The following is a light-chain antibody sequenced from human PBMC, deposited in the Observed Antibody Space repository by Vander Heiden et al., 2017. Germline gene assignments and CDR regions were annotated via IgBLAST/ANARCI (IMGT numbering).Light chain of an antibody. Sequence: QMPPSPSSLSASVGDRVTITCRGSLDMRRDLGGYQQRPGKAPKLLIYDATRLQSGVPSRFSGRGSGTDFTLTISSLHSEDFATYYCRQDYNYPFTFGPGTKVEIK. CDR3: RQDYNYPFT. CDR2: DAT. J-gene: IGKJ3*01. V-gene: IGKV1-6*02. CDR1: LDMRRD.